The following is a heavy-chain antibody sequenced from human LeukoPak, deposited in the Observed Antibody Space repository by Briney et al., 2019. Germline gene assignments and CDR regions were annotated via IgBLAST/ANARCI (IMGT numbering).Heavy chain of an antibody. J-gene: IGHJ4*02. CDR3: AKDLSVYYDSSGYYYDNY. V-gene: IGHV3-21*04. CDR2: ISSSSSYI. CDR1: GFTFSSYS. D-gene: IGHD3-22*01. Sequence: GGSLRLSCAASGFTFSSYSMNWVRQAPGKGLEWVSSISSSSSYIYYADSVKGRFTISRDNAKNSLYLQMNSLRAEDTAVYYCAKDLSVYYDSSGYYYDNYWGQGTLVTVSS.